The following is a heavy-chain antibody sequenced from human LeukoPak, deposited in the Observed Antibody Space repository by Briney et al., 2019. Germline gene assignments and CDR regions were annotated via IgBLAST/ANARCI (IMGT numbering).Heavy chain of an antibody. Sequence: PGGSLRLSCAASGFTFSNYWMSWVRQAPGKGLEWVANIKQDGSEKYNVDSVKGRFTISRDNAKNSLYLQMNSLRAEDTAVYYCAKDFNPIVGATSPFDYWGQGTLVTVSS. CDR3: AKDFNPIVGATSPFDY. V-gene: IGHV3-7*01. J-gene: IGHJ4*02. CDR1: GFTFSNYW. D-gene: IGHD1-26*01. CDR2: IKQDGSEK.